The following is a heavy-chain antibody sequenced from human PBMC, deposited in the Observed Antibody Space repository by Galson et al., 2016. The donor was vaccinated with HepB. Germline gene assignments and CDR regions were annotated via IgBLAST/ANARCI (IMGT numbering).Heavy chain of an antibody. CDR3: ARGFMAAVAWFDP. J-gene: IGHJ5*02. CDR2: ITPIFGTT. D-gene: IGHD6-19*01. Sequence: VRQAPGQGLEWMGGITPIFGTTNYAQKFQGRVTITADESTSTVYMELGSLRSEDTAVYYCARGFMAAVAWFDPWGQGTLVTVSS. V-gene: IGHV1-69*01.